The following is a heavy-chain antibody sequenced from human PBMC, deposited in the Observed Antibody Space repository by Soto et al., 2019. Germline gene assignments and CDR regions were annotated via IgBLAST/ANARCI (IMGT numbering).Heavy chain of an antibody. CDR1: GGSFSGHC. D-gene: IGHD5-12*01. V-gene: IGHV4-34*01. CDR2: INHFGST. CDR3: ARQRWLQFLDY. J-gene: IGHJ4*02. Sequence: PSETLSLTCAVYGGSFSGHCWTWIRQPPGKGLEWIGEINHFGSTNYNPSLKSRVTISVDTSKNQFSLKLSSVTAADTAVYYCARQRWLQFLDYWGQGTLVTVSS.